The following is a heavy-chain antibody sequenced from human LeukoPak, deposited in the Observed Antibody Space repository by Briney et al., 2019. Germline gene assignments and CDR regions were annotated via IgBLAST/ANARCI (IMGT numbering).Heavy chain of an antibody. CDR3: TRGDGSGSS. D-gene: IGHD3-10*01. CDR2: IRSKASGGTT. J-gene: IGHJ5*02. CDR1: GFTFGDYA. Sequence: GWSLRLYCTAAGFTFGDYAMSWVRQAPGKWLEWVGFIRSKASGGTTEYAASVKGRFTISRDDSKSIAYLQMNSLKTEDTAVYYCTRGDGSGSSWGQGTLVTVS. V-gene: IGHV3-49*04.